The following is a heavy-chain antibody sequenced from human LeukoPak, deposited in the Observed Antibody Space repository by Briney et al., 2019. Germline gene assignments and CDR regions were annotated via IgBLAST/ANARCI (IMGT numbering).Heavy chain of an antibody. V-gene: IGHV1-2*02. CDR3: ATLTTVTTALYYFDY. CDR1: GYTFTGYY. CDR2: INPNSGGT. D-gene: IGHD4-17*01. Sequence: ASVKVSCTASGYTFTGYYMHWVRQAPGQGLEWMGWINPNSGGTNYAQKFQGRVTMTRDTSISTAYMELSRLRSDDTAVYYCATLTTVTTALYYFDYWGQGTLVTVSS. J-gene: IGHJ4*02.